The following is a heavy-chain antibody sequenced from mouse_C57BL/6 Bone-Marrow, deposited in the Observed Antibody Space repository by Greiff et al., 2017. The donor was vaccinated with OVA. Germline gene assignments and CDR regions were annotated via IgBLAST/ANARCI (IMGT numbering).Heavy chain of an antibody. J-gene: IGHJ1*03. CDR3: ATYYSNPWYFDV. D-gene: IGHD2-5*01. CDR2: IYPRSGNT. Sequence: VQLQQSGAELARPGASVKLSCKASGYTFTSYGISWVKQRTGQGLEWIGEIYPRSGNTYYNEKFKGKATLTADKSSSTAYMELRSLTSEDSAVYFCATYYSNPWYFDVWGTGTTVTVSS. V-gene: IGHV1-81*01. CDR1: GYTFTSYG.